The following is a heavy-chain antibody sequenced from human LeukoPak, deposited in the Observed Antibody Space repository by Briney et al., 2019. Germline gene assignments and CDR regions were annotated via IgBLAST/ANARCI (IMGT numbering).Heavy chain of an antibody. CDR1: GYTFTGYY. V-gene: IGHV1-69*13. CDR3: ATGTDGYNYLIDY. CDR2: IIPIFGTA. J-gene: IGHJ4*02. Sequence: ASVKVSCKASGYTFTGYYMHWVRQAPGQGLEWMGGIIPIFGTANYAQKFQGRVTITADESTSTAYMELSSLRSEDTAVYYCATGTDGYNYLIDYWGQGTLVTVSS. D-gene: IGHD5-24*01.